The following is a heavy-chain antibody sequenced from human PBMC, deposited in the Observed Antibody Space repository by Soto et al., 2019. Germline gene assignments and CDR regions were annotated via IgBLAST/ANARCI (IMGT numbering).Heavy chain of an antibody. CDR1: GFTFSDYY. CDR2: ISSSGSTI. J-gene: IGHJ6*03. V-gene: IGHV3-11*01. Sequence: GGSLRLSCAASGFTFSDYYMSWIRQAPGKGLEWVSYISSSGSTIYYADSVKGRFTISRDNAKNSLYLQMNSLRAEDTAVYYCARVTMVRGALGAQYYYYYMDVWGKGTTVTVSS. D-gene: IGHD3-10*01. CDR3: ARVTMVRGALGAQYYYYYMDV.